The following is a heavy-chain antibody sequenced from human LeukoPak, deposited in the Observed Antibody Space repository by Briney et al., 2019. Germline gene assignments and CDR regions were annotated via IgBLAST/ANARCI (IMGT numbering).Heavy chain of an antibody. D-gene: IGHD6-19*01. J-gene: IGHJ4*02. CDR3: ARDPTAVAGTSGDY. Sequence: AASVKVSCKASGGTFCSYAISWVRQAPGQGLEWMGRIIPILGIANYAQKFQGRVTITADKSTSTAYMELSSLRSEDTAVYYCARDPTAVAGTSGDYWGQGTLVTVSS. CDR2: IIPILGIA. V-gene: IGHV1-69*04. CDR1: GGTFCSYA.